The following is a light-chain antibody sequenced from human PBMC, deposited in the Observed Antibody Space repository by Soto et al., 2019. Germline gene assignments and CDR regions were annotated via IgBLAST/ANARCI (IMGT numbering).Light chain of an antibody. V-gene: IGKV1-27*01. Sequence: DIQMTQTPSSLSASVGDRVTITCRASQGIRNYLAWYQQKPGKVPKLLIYAASTLQSGVPSRFSGSGSGTDFTLTISSLQPEDVATYYCQKYNSAPCTFGQGSKVEIK. J-gene: IGKJ1*01. CDR2: AAS. CDR3: QKYNSAPCT. CDR1: QGIRNY.